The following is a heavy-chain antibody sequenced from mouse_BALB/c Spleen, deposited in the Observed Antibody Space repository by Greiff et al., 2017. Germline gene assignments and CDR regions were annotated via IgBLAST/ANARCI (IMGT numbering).Heavy chain of an antibody. CDR2: IDPANGNT. Sequence: EVQLHQSGAELVKPGASVKLSCTASGFNIKDTYMHWVKQRPEQGLEWIGRIDPANGNTKYDPKFQGKATITADTSSNTAYLQLSSLTSEDTAVYYCASESGYYVSYYYAMDYWGQGTSVTVSS. CDR1: GFNIKDTY. CDR3: ASESGYYVSYYYAMDY. D-gene: IGHD2-3*01. V-gene: IGHV14-3*02. J-gene: IGHJ4*01.